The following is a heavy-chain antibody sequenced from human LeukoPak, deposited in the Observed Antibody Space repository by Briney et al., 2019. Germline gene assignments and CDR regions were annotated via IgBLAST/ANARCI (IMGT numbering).Heavy chain of an antibody. J-gene: IGHJ6*02. V-gene: IGHV4-59*01. CDR3: ARAPVQLLYGGMDV. D-gene: IGHD2-2*02. CDR2: IYYSGST. CDR1: GGSISSYY. Sequence: SETLSLTCTVSGGSISSYYWSWIRQPPGKGLEWIGYIYYSGSTDYNPSLKSRVTISVDTSKNQFSLKLSSVTAADTAVYYCARAPVQLLYGGMDVWAKGPRSPSP.